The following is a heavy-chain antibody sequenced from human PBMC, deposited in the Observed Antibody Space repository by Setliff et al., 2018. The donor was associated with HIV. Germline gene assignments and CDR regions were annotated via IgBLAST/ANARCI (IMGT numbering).Heavy chain of an antibody. CDR2: INPSGGST. Sequence: ASVKVSCKASGYTFTSYYLHWVRQAPGQGLEWMGIINPSGGSTTYAQKFQGRVTMTRDTSARTVYMELSSLRSEDTAVYYCAREARYQDRYYYYMDVWGKGTTVTV. J-gene: IGHJ6*03. D-gene: IGHD1-20*01. CDR1: GYTFTSYY. V-gene: IGHV1-46*03. CDR3: AREARYQDRYYYYMDV.